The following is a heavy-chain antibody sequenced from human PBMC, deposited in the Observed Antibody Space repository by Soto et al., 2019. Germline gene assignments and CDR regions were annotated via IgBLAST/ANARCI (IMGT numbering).Heavy chain of an antibody. CDR1: GGTFSSYA. J-gene: IGHJ6*02. V-gene: IGHV1-69*13. Sequence: SVKVSCKASGGTFSSYAISWVRQAPGQGLEWMGGIIPIFGTANYAQKFQGRVTITADESTSTAYMELSSLRSEDTAVYYFARFEAEAYYYGMDVWGQGTTVTVSS. D-gene: IGHD3-9*01. CDR3: ARFEAEAYYYGMDV. CDR2: IIPIFGTA.